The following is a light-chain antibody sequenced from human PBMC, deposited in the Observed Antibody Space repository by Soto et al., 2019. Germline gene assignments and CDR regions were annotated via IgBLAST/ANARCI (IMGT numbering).Light chain of an antibody. J-gene: IGLJ2*01. CDR2: GNT. V-gene: IGLV1-40*01. CDR3: QSYDNSLSAL. CDR1: SSNIGAGHN. Sequence: QSVLTQPPSVSGAPGQRVTISCTGSSSNIGAGHNVHWYQQLPGTAPKLLIYGNTNRPSGVPDRFSGSKSGTSASLAITGLQAEDAAHHYYQSYDNSLSALFGGGTKLTVL.